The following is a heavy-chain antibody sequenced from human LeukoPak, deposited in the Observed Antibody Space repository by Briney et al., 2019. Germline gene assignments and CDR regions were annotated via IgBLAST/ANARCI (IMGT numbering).Heavy chain of an antibody. Sequence: GASVKVSCKVSGYTLTELSMHWVRQAPGKGLEWMGGFDPEDGETIYAQKFQGRVTMTEDTSTDTAYMELSSLRSEDTAVYYCARGSTYYYGSGKLNWFDPWGQGTLVTVSS. J-gene: IGHJ5*02. V-gene: IGHV1-24*01. CDR2: FDPEDGET. CDR1: GYTLTELS. CDR3: ARGSTYYYGSGKLNWFDP. D-gene: IGHD3-10*01.